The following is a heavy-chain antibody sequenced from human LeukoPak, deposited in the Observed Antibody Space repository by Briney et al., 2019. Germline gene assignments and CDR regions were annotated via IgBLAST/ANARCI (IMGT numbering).Heavy chain of an antibody. CDR2: IKQDGSEK. D-gene: IGHD6-13*01. CDR3: ARDGVYSSSWYTLSYYYYYMDV. J-gene: IGHJ6*03. Sequence: PGGSLRLSCAASGFTFSSYWMSWVRQAPGKGLEWVANIKQDGSEKYYVDSVKGRFTISGDNAKNSLYLQMNSLRAEDTAVYYCARDGVYSSSWYTLSYYYYYMDVWGKGTTVTVSS. CDR1: GFTFSSYW. V-gene: IGHV3-7*01.